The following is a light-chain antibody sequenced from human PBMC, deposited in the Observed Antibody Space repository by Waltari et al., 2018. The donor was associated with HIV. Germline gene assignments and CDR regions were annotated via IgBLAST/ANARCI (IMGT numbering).Light chain of an antibody. J-gene: IGLJ3*02. CDR1: SSDVGGYNY. Sequence: QSALTQPASVSGSPGKSITISCTGTSSDVGGYNYVSWYQQHPGKAPKLMIYDVTNRPSGVSNRFSGSKSGNTASLTISGLQLEDEADYYCSSYTSSSTWVFGGGTNLTVL. V-gene: IGLV2-14*03. CDR3: SSYTSSSTWV. CDR2: DVT.